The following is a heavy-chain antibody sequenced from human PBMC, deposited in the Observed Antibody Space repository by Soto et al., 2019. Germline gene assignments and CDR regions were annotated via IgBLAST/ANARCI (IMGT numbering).Heavy chain of an antibody. CDR3: ARSLRYFDWDYFDY. CDR1: GGSISSSSYY. D-gene: IGHD3-9*01. CDR2: IYYSGST. V-gene: IGHV4-39*01. Sequence: SETLSLTCTVSGGSISSSSYYWGWIRQPPGKGLEWIGSIYYSGSTYYNPSLKSRVTISVDTSKNQFSLKLSSVTAADTAVYYCARSLRYFDWDYFDYWGQGTLVT. J-gene: IGHJ4*02.